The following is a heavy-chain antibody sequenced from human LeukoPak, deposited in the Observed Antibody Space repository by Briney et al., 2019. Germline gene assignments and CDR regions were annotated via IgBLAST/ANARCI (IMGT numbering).Heavy chain of an antibody. V-gene: IGHV1-8*01. J-gene: IGHJ4*02. CDR1: GYTFTSCD. CDR3: TRGSSGRRDN. Sequence: ASVKVSCKASGYTFTSCDINWVRQATGQGLEWMGWMNPNSGNTGYGQSFQGRITMTRGISIGTAYMELSNLTSEDAAIYYCTRGSSGRRDNWGQGTLVTVSA. CDR2: MNPNSGNT. D-gene: IGHD6-19*01.